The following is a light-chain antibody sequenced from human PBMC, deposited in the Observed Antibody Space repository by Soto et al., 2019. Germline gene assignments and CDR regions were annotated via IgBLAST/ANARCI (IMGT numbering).Light chain of an antibody. Sequence: EILFTPAPATPLKTPGEKATPSCRASQSVSSNLAWYQQKPGQAPSLLIYAASARATGIPARFSGSGSGTEFTLTISSLQSEDSAAYYCQQYVHWPPGAFGQGTKVDI. J-gene: IGKJ1*01. CDR3: QQYVHWPPGA. V-gene: IGKV3-15*01. CDR1: QSVSSN. CDR2: AAS.